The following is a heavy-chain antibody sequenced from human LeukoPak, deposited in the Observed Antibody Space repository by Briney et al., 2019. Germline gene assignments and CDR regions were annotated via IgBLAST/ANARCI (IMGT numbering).Heavy chain of an antibody. J-gene: IGHJ5*02. CDR1: GFTFSSYA. Sequence: GGSLRLSCAASGFTFSSYAVSWVRQAPGKGLEWVSAISGSGGSTYYADSVKGRFTISRDNSKNTLYLQMNSLRAEDTAVYYCAKLNRYNWNDDGDNWFDPWGQGTLVTVSS. D-gene: IGHD1-1*01. V-gene: IGHV3-23*01. CDR3: AKLNRYNWNDDGDNWFDP. CDR2: ISGSGGST.